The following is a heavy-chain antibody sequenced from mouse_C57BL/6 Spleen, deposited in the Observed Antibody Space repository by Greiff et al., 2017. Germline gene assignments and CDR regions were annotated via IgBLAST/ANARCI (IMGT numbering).Heavy chain of an antibody. V-gene: IGHV1-39*01. CDR2: INPNYGTT. Sequence: EVKLQQSGPELVKPGASVKISCKASGYSFTDYNMNWVKQSNGKSLEWIGVINPNYGTTSYNQKFKGKATLTVDQSSSTAYMQLSSLTSEDSAVYYSARWEDFSRYYGSSYGSYWGQGTTLTVSS. CDR3: ARWEDFSRYYGSSYGSY. D-gene: IGHD1-1*01. CDR1: GYSFTDYN. J-gene: IGHJ2*01.